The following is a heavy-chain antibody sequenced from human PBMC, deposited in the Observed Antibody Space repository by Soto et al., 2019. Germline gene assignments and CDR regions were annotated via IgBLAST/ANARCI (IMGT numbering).Heavy chain of an antibody. CDR3: ARGEQWLAFDY. CDR2: IYYSGST. D-gene: IGHD6-19*01. CDR1: GGSISSGGYY. V-gene: IGHV4-31*03. J-gene: IGHJ4*02. Sequence: SETLSLTCTVSGGSISSGGYYWSWIRQHPGKGLEWIGYIYYSGSTYYNPSLKSRVTISVDTSKNQFSLKLSSVTAADTAVYYCARGEQWLAFDYWGQGTLVTVSS.